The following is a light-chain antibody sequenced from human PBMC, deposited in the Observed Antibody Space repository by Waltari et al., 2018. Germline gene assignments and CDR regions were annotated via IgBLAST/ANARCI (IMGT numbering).Light chain of an antibody. V-gene: IGKV1-39*01. CDR3: QQSFTTPLT. CDR1: QSISSY. J-gene: IGKJ4*01. Sequence: DIQVTQSPSSLSASVGDSVTITCRASQSISSYLNWYQQKPGKAPNLLIYAASTLQSGVPSRYSGSGSGTDFTLTISSLQPEDFATYYCQQSFTTPLTFGGGTKVEIK. CDR2: AAS.